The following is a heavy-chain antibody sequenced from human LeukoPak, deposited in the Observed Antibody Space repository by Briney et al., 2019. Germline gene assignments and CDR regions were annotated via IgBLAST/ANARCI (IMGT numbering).Heavy chain of an antibody. CDR3: ARDRNGANWFDP. Sequence: ASVKVSCKESGYTFTSYDMHWVRQAPGQGLEWMGIINPNGSSTSYAQKFQGRVTMTRDTSTSTVYMELSSLRSEDTAVYYCARDRNGANWFDPWGQGTLVTVSS. CDR2: INPNGSST. V-gene: IGHV1-46*01. CDR1: GYTFTSYD. D-gene: IGHD1-26*01. J-gene: IGHJ5*02.